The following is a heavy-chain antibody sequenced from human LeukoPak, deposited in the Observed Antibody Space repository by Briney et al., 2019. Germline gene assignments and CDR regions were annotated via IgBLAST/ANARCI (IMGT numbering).Heavy chain of an antibody. CDR2: IWYDGTNK. Sequence: GGSLRLSCAASGFTFSSYGMHWVRQAPGKGLEWVAVIWYDGTNKYYTDSVKGRFTISRDNSKNTLYLQMDSLRAEDTALYYCAKHGYCSGISCFFDFWGQGTLVTVSS. CDR1: GFTFSSYG. J-gene: IGHJ4*02. D-gene: IGHD2-2*03. V-gene: IGHV3-33*06. CDR3: AKHGYCSGISCFFDF.